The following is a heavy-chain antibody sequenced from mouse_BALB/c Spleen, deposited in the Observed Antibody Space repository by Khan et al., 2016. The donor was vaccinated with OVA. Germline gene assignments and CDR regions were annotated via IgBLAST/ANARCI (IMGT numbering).Heavy chain of an antibody. CDR3: ARNYDYDEGLAY. CDR2: IWSGGST. D-gene: IGHD2-4*01. V-gene: IGHV2-2*02. CDR1: GFSLTNYG. Sequence: QVQLQQSGPGLVQPSQSLSITCTVSGFSLTNYGVHWVRQAPGKGLEWLGLIWSGGSTDYNAAFISRLSISKNNSKSQVFFKMNSLQANDAAIYYCARNYDYDEGLAYWGEGTLVTVSA. J-gene: IGHJ3*01.